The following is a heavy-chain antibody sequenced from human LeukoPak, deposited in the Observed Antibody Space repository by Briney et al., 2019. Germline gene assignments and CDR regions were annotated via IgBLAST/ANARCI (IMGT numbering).Heavy chain of an antibody. D-gene: IGHD3-3*01. CDR3: ARGLNDFWSGYLVRPRGVFMDV. Sequence: SETLSLTCAVYGGSFSGYYWSWIRQPPGKGLEWIGEINHSGSTNYNPFLKSRVTISVDTSKNQFSLKLSSVTAADTAVYYCARGLNDFWSGYLVRPRGVFMDVWGQRTTVTVSS. V-gene: IGHV4-34*01. CDR1: GGSFSGYY. CDR2: INHSGST. J-gene: IGHJ6*02.